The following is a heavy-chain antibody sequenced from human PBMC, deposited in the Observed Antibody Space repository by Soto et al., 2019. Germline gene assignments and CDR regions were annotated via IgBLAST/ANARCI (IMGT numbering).Heavy chain of an antibody. V-gene: IGHV3-7*05. J-gene: IGHJ6*02. CDR3: ARDWGAPGRGSAFGYYYHFGMDV. Sequence: EVQLVESGGGLGQPGGSLRLSCAASGFTFSTYWMNWVRQAPGKGLEWVANIKEDGSEEYYVDSVKGRFTISRDNAKNSLFLDMNSLRGEDTAVYYCARDWGAPGRGSAFGYYYHFGMDVWGQGTTVTVPS. D-gene: IGHD3-16*01. CDR2: IKEDGSEE. CDR1: GFTFSTYW.